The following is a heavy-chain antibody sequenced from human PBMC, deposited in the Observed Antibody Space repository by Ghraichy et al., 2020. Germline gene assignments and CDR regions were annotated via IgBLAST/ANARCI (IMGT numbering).Heavy chain of an antibody. J-gene: IGHJ3*02. Sequence: SGPTLVKPTQTLTLTCTFSGFSLSTSGVGVGWIRQPPGKALEWLALIYWNDDKRYSPSLKSRLTITKDTSKNQVVLTMTNIDPVDTATYYCAHRTTRYYCDSSAPANAFDIWGQGTMVTVSS. CDR3: AHRTTRYYCDSSAPANAFDI. CDR1: GFSLSTSGVG. V-gene: IGHV2-5*01. D-gene: IGHD3-22*01. CDR2: IYWNDDK.